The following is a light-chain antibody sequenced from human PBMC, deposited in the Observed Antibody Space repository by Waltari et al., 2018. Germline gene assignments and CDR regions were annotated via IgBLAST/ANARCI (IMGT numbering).Light chain of an antibody. Sequence: QSALTQPASVSGSPGQSLTISCAGSSSDLGTYDFVTWYQQLPGTVPKLILFDVNKRPPGISARFSGSKSGNTASLTISGLLPEDEADYFCLSYTTSYTWLFGGGTRVTVL. CDR1: SSDLGTYDF. CDR2: DVN. V-gene: IGLV2-14*03. CDR3: LSYTTSYTWL. J-gene: IGLJ3*02.